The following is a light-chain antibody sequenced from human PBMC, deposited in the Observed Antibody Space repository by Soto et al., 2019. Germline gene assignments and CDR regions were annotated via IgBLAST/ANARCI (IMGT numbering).Light chain of an antibody. J-gene: IGLJ1*01. V-gene: IGLV2-8*01. CDR2: EVA. CDR1: SSDIGAYNY. CDR3: SSHGGSNNFSV. Sequence: QSALTQAPSASGSPGQSLTISCTGTSSDIGAYNYVSWYQQHPGKAPKLMIYEVAKRPSGVPDRFSASKSGNTASLTVSGLQAEDEADYYCSSHGGSNNFSVFGTGTKLTVL.